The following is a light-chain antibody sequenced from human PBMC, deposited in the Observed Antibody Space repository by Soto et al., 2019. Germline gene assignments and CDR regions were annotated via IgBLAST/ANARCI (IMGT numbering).Light chain of an antibody. CDR1: SSDVGSYNL. Sequence: QSALTQPASVSGSPGQSITISCTGTSSDVGSYNLVSWYQQHPGKAPKLMIYVGSKRPSGVSNRFSGSKSGNTASLTISGLQAEDEADYYCCSYAGSFTYVFGTGTKLTVL. CDR3: CSYAGSFTYV. V-gene: IGLV2-23*01. J-gene: IGLJ1*01. CDR2: VGS.